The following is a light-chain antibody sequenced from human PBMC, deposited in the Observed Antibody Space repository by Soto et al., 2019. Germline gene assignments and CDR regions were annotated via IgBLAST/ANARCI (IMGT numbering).Light chain of an antibody. CDR1: QSVNSN. Sequence: EIVITQSPVTPSVSPGERATLSCRASQSVNSNLAWYQQKPGQAPSLLIYDTSNRATGVPARFSGSGSGTDFTLTISRLEPEDFAVYYCQHYGYPQWTFGQGTKVDIK. CDR2: DTS. J-gene: IGKJ1*01. V-gene: IGKV3-11*01. CDR3: QHYGYPQWT.